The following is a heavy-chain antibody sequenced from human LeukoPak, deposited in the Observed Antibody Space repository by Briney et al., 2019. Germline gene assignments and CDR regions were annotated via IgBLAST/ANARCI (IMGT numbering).Heavy chain of an antibody. CDR1: GYSFSNYY. CDR2: ISPSGDST. Sequence: ASVKVSCTASGYSFSNYYVHWVRQAPGQGLEWMAIISPSGDSTRFAQKFQGRVTLTRDTSTNTVHMELSSLRSDDTAVYYCARETYSSGCFDYWGQGTLVTVSS. D-gene: IGHD6-19*01. CDR3: ARETYSSGCFDY. J-gene: IGHJ4*02. V-gene: IGHV1-46*01.